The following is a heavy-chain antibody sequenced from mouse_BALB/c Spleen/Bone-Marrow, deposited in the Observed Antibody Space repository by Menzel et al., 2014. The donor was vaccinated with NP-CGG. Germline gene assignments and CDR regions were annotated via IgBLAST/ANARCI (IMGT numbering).Heavy chain of an antibody. J-gene: IGHJ3*01. CDR1: GYSFTTYW. CDR3: TGGVLFAY. Sequence: VKVVESGPQLVRPGASVKISCKASGYSFTTYWMHWVKQRPGQGLEWIGMIDPSDSETILSQKFKDKATLTGDKSSGTAYMQLRSPASEDSAVYYCTGGVLFAYWGQGTLVTVSA. V-gene: IGHV1S126*01. CDR2: IDPSDSET. D-gene: IGHD2-14*01.